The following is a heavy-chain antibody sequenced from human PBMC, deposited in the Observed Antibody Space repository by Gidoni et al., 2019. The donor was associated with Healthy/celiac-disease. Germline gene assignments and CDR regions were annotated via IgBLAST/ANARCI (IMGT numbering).Heavy chain of an antibody. Sequence: EVQLVESGGGLVQPGGSLRLSCAASGFTFSSYWMSWVRQAPGKGLEWVANIKQDGSEKYYVDSVKGRFTISRDNAKNSLYLQMNSLRAEDTAVYYCARVLDTAMVMYYYYYGMDVWGQGTTVTVSS. CDR2: IKQDGSEK. CDR3: ARVLDTAMVMYYYYYGMDV. D-gene: IGHD5-18*01. J-gene: IGHJ6*02. V-gene: IGHV3-7*01. CDR1: GFTFSSYW.